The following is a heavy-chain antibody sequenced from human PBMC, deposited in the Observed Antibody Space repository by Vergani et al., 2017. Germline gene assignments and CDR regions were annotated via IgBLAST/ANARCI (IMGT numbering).Heavy chain of an antibody. CDR2: ISSSSSYT. J-gene: IGHJ4*02. D-gene: IGHD3-10*01. V-gene: IGHV3-21*01. CDR1: GFTFSSYS. CDR3: ARTMVRGVIIPQFDY. Sequence: EVQLVESGGGLVKPGGSLRLSCAASGFTFSSYSMNWVRQAPGKGLEWVSSISSSSSYTNYADSVKGRFTISRDNAKNSLYLQMNSLRAEDTAVYYCARTMVRGVIIPQFDYWGQGTLVTVSS.